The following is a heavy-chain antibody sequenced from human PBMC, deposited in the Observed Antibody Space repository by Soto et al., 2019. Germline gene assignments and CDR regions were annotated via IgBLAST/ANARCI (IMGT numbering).Heavy chain of an antibody. V-gene: IGHV3-66*01. J-gene: IGHJ4*02. CDR2: IYGGGTT. CDR1: GFTVSGNY. Sequence: GGSLRLSCAASGFTVSGNYMSWVRQAPGKGLEWVSVIYGGGTTYYADSVKGRFTISRDNSKNMLCLQMNSLRAEDTAVYYCARDKSLRTMVRGVSPSSAPMLPGYWGQGTLVTVSS. D-gene: IGHD3-10*01. CDR3: ARDKSLRTMVRGVSPSSAPMLPGY.